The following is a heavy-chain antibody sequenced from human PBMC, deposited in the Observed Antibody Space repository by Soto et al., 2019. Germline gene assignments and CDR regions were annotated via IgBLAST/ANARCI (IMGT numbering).Heavy chain of an antibody. CDR2: IKQGGSEK. CDR3: ERVSLVDCSSTSCQKTDDAFDI. J-gene: IGHJ3*02. V-gene: IGHV3-7*03. CDR1: GFTFSSYW. D-gene: IGHD2-2*01. Sequence: GGSLRLSCAASGFTFSSYWMSWVRQAPGKGLEWVANIKQGGSEKYYVDSVKGRFTISRDNAKNSLYLQMNSLRAEDTAVYYCERVSLVDCSSTSCQKTDDAFDIWGQGTMVTVSS.